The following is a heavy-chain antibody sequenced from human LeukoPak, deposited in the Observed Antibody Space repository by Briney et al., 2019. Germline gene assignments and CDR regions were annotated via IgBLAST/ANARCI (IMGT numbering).Heavy chain of an antibody. Sequence: GGSLRLSCAASGFTFSSYSMNWVRQAPGKGLEWVSSISSSSSYIYYADSVKGRFTISRDNAKNSLYLQMNSLRAEDTAVYYCARSDYGDLGYYFDYWGQGTLVTVSS. V-gene: IGHV3-21*01. CDR1: GFTFSSYS. CDR3: ARSDYGDLGYYFDY. D-gene: IGHD4-17*01. J-gene: IGHJ4*02. CDR2: ISSSSSYI.